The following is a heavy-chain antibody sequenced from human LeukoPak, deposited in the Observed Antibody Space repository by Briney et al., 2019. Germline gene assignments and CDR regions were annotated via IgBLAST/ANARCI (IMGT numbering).Heavy chain of an antibody. J-gene: IGHJ4*02. CDR2: IIPIFGTA. V-gene: IGHV1-69*01. CDR3: VRTPPNWGFDY. CDR1: GGTFSSYA. D-gene: IGHD7-27*01. Sequence: ASVKISCKASGGTFSSYAISWVRQAPGQGLEWMGGIIPIFGTANYAQKFQGRVTITADESMSTAYMELSSLRSEDTAIYYCVRTPPNWGFDYWGQGTLVTVSS.